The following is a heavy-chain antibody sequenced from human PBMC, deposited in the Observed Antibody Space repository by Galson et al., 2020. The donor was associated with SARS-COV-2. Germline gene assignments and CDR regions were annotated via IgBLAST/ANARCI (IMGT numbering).Heavy chain of an antibody. J-gene: IGHJ6*02. CDR1: GFSLSTSGMC. V-gene: IGHV2-70*01. CDR3: ARMRGSSSHLGDYYYYGRDV. CDR2: IDWDDDK. Sequence: SGPTLVKPTQTLTLTCTFSGFSLSTSGMCVSWIRQPPGKALEWLALIDWDDDKYYSTSLKTRLTISKDISKNQVVLTMTNMDPVDTATYYWARMRGSSSHLGDYYYYGRDVWGQGTTVTVSS. D-gene: IGHD6-13*01.